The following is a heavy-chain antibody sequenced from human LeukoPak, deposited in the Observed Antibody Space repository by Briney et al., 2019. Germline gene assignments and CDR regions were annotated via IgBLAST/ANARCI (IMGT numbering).Heavy chain of an antibody. CDR2: IYPDDSDT. J-gene: IGHJ5*02. CDR3: ARSGCSGGSCYSGWFDP. Sequence: GESLKISCKGSGYNLTSHWIGWVRQMPGKGLEWMGIIYPDDSDTRYSPSFEGQVTISADKSISTAYLQWSSLKASDTAMYYCARSGCSGGSCYSGWFDPWGQGTLVTVSS. D-gene: IGHD2-15*01. CDR1: GYNLTSHW. V-gene: IGHV5-51*01.